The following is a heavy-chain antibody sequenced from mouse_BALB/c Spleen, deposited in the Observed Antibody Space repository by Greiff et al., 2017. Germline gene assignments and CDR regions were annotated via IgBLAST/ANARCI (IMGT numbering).Heavy chain of an antibody. CDR3: VRRYGSYYAMGY. J-gene: IGHJ4*01. CDR1: GFTFSSYG. D-gene: IGHD2-10*02. V-gene: IGHV5-6*01. Sequence: EVQLVESGGDLVKPGGSLKLSCAASGFTFSSYGMSWVRQTPDKRLEWVATISSGGSCTYYPDSVKGRFTISRDNAKNTLYLQISSLKSEDTAMYYCVRRYGSYYAMGYWGQGTSVTVSS. CDR2: ISSGGSCT.